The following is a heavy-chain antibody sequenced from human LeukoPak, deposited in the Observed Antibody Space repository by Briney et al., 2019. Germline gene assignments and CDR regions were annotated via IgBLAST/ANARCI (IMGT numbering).Heavy chain of an antibody. CDR2: INHSGST. CDR3: AVRLQQRRRFDP. Sequence: PSETLSLTCAVYGGSFSGYYWSWIRQPPGKGLEWIGEINHSGSTNYNPSLKSRVTISVDTSKNQFSLKLSSVTAADTAVYYCAVRLQQRRRFDPWGQGTLVTVSS. V-gene: IGHV4-34*01. D-gene: IGHD4-11*01. J-gene: IGHJ5*02. CDR1: GGSFSGYY.